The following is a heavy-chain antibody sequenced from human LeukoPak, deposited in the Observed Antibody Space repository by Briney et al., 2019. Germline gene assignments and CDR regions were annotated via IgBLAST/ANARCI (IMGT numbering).Heavy chain of an antibody. J-gene: IGHJ6*03. Sequence: ASVKVSCKASGGTFSSYAISWVRQAPGQGLEWMGGIIPIFGTANYALKFQGRVTITADESTSTAYMELSSLRSEDTAVYYCARDPVIVGAKLSYYYYYMDVWGKGTTVTVSS. D-gene: IGHD1-26*01. CDR2: IIPIFGTA. CDR1: GGTFSSYA. CDR3: ARDPVIVGAKLSYYYYYMDV. V-gene: IGHV1-69*13.